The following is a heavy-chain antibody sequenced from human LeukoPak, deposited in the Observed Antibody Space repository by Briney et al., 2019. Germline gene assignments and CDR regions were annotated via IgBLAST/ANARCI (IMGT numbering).Heavy chain of an antibody. CDR2: IKPNSGGT. J-gene: IGHJ5*02. Sequence: ASVKVSCKASGYTFTGYYMHWVRQAPGQGLEWMGWIKPNSGGTNYAQKLQGRVTMTTDTSTSTAYMELRSLRSDDTAVYYCARRIAVAGHNWFDPWGQGTLVTVSS. V-gene: IGHV1-2*02. CDR1: GYTFTGYY. D-gene: IGHD6-19*01. CDR3: ARRIAVAGHNWFDP.